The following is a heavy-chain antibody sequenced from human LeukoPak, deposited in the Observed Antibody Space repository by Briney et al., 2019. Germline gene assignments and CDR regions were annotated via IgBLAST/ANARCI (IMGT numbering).Heavy chain of an antibody. CDR1: GFTFSSYS. D-gene: IGHD6-13*01. CDR2: IWYDGSNK. CDR3: ARGSGLRKQVPWDY. Sequence: PGGSLRLSCAASGFTFSSYSMNWVRQAPGKGLEWVAVIWYDGSNKYYADSVKGRFTISRDNSKNTLYLQMNSLRAEDTAVYYCARGSGLRKQVPWDYWGQGTLVTVSS. J-gene: IGHJ4*02. V-gene: IGHV3-33*08.